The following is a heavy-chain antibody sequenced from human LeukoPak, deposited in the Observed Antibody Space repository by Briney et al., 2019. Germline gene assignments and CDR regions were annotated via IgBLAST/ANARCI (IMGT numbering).Heavy chain of an antibody. V-gene: IGHV1-69*13. Sequence: SVKVSCKASGGTFSSYAISWVRQAPGQGLEWMGGIIPIFGTANYAQKFQGRVTITADESTSTAYMELSSLRSEDTAVYYCARGNRYCSSTSCSRDYYYMDVWGKGTTVTVSS. D-gene: IGHD2-2*01. CDR1: GGTFSSYA. J-gene: IGHJ6*03. CDR2: IIPIFGTA. CDR3: ARGNRYCSSTSCSRDYYYMDV.